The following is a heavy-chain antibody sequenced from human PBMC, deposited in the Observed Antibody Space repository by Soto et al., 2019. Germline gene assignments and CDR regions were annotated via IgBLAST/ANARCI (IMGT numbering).Heavy chain of an antibody. CDR1: GFTFSSYG. J-gene: IGHJ4*02. V-gene: IGHV3-30*03. CDR2: ISYDGSNK. Sequence: PGGSLRLSCAASGFTFSSYGMHWVRQAPGKGLEWVAVISYDGSNKYYADSVKGRFTISRDNSKNTLYLQMNSLRAEDTAVYYCADWDEGFDYWGQGTLVTVSS. CDR3: ADWDEGFDY. D-gene: IGHD1-26*01.